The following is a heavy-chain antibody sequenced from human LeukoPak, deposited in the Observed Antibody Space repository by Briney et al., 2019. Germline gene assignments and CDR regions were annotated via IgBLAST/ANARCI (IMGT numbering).Heavy chain of an antibody. CDR3: AKDSMVTGLNWFDP. CDR1: GFRFSDYY. V-gene: IGHV3-69-1*01. CDR2: ISDDGTI. D-gene: IGHD2-21*02. Sequence: GGSLRLSCTASGFRFSDYYMNWVRQSPGRGLEWIAYISDDGTIHYADSVRGRFPLSRDNAKNSLFLQMNGLRVEDTAIYYCAKDSMVTGLNWFDPWGQGTLVTVSS. J-gene: IGHJ5*02.